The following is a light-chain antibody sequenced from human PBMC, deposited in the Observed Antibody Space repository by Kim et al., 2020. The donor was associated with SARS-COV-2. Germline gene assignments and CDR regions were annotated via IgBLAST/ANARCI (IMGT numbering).Light chain of an antibody. J-gene: IGLJ3*02. CDR2: GKN. CDR3: QAWDSSTDWV. V-gene: IGLV3-19*01. CDR1: SLRSYY. Sequence: VALGQTVRITCQGDSLRSYYASWYQQKPGQAPVLVIYGKNNRPSGIPDRFSGSSSGNTASLTITGAQAEDEADYYCQAWDSSTDWVFGGGTQLTVL.